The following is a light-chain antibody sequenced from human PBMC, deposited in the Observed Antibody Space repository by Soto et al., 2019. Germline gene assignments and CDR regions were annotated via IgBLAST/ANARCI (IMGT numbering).Light chain of an antibody. Sequence: DIQMTQSPSTLSGSVGDRVTITCRASQTISSWLAWYQQQPGKAPKLMIYNASNLKSGVPSRFSGSGAGTEFTLTISSLQPDDFATYYCQHNNSYSEAFGPGTKVEL. CDR2: NAS. CDR1: QTISSW. J-gene: IGKJ1*01. V-gene: IGKV1-5*03. CDR3: QHNNSYSEA.